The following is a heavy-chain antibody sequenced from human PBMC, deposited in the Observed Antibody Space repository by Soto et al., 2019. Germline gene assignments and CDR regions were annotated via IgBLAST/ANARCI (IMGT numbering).Heavy chain of an antibody. J-gene: IGHJ4*02. CDR2: IYFTGGT. V-gene: IGHV4-30-4*01. CDR1: GGSTNSGDYS. D-gene: IGHD6-13*01. Sequence: SETLSLTCTVSGGSTNSGDYSWSWIRQPPGKGLEWIGYIYFTGGTYYNPSLKNRMTLSLDTSKNQFSLTLRSVTAADTAVYYCVRDVRVWSGGRSSWYSDYWGQGTLVTVSS. CDR3: VRDVRVWSGGRSSWYSDY.